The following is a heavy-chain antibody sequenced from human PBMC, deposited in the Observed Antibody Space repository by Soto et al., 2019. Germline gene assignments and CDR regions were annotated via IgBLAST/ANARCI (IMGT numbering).Heavy chain of an antibody. CDR1: GFSVSSNY. D-gene: IGHD2-2*01. V-gene: IGHV3-53*04. CDR3: AREGVVPAAKLYYYMDV. J-gene: IGHJ6*03. Sequence: GGSLRLSCAASGFSVSSNYMSWVRQAPGKGLEWVSVIYSGGSTYYADSVKGRFTISRHNSKNTLYLQMNSLRAEDTAVYYCAREGVVPAAKLYYYMDVWGKGTTVTVSS. CDR2: IYSGGST.